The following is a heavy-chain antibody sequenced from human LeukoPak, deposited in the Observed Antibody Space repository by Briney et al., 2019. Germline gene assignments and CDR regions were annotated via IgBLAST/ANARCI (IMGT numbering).Heavy chain of an antibody. CDR1: GDTLTELS. J-gene: IGHJ4*02. CDR2: FDPEDGET. Sequence: ASVKVSCKVSGDTLTELSMHWVRQAPGKGLEWLGGFDPEDGETIYAQKFQGRVTMTTDTSTSTAYMELRSLRSDDTAVYYCARQYYDILTGRSPNDYWGQGTLVTVSS. V-gene: IGHV1-24*01. D-gene: IGHD3-9*01. CDR3: ARQYYDILTGRSPNDY.